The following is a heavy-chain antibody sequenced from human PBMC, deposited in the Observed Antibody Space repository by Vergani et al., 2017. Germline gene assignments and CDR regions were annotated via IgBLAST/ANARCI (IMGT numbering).Heavy chain of an antibody. D-gene: IGHD3-10*02. CDR3: ASGLPVRGVSPSDAFDI. CDR2: IIPIIGIA. J-gene: IGHJ3*02. V-gene: IGHV1-69*02. Sequence: QVQLVQSGAEVKKPGSSVKVSCKASGGTFSSYTISWVRQAPGHGLEWMGRIIPIIGIANYAQKFQVIVTIAADKSTSTAYMELSSLRSEDAAVYYCASGLPVRGVSPSDAFDIWGQGTMVTVSS. CDR1: GGTFSSYT.